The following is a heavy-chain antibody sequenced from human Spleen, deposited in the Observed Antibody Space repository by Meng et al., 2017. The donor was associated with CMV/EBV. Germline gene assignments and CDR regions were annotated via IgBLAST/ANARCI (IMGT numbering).Heavy chain of an antibody. V-gene: IGHV4-34*01. CDR2: INHSGST. CDR3: ARLRITIFAAGRPFDY. D-gene: IGHD3-3*01. CDR1: CGSFSGYY. Sequence: VPLPQGGAGLLTPSATLAPTCAVYCGSFSGYYWSWIRQPPGKGLGWIGEINHSGSTNYNPTLKSRVTISVDTSKSQFSLKLSSVTAADTAVYYCARLRITIFAAGRPFDYWGQGTLVTVSS. J-gene: IGHJ4*02.